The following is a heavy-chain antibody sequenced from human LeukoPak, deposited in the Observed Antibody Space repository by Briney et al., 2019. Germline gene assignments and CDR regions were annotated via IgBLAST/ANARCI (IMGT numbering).Heavy chain of an antibody. CDR3: TSGFPSTVTTYGRGNYYYYMDV. V-gene: IGHV3-21*04. CDR2: ISSSSSYI. CDR1: GFTFSSYS. Sequence: GGSLRLSCAASGFTFSSYSMNWVRQAPGKGLEWVSSISSSSSYIYYADSVKGRFTISRDNSKNTLYLQMNSLKTEDTAVYYCTSGFPSTVTTYGRGNYYYYMDVWGKGITVTVSS. J-gene: IGHJ6*03. D-gene: IGHD4-17*01.